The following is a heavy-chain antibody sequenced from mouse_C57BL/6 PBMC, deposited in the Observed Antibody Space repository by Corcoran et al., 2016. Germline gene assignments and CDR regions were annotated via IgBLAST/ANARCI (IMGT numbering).Heavy chain of an antibody. D-gene: IGHD1-1*01. CDR3: ASLITTVEPWYVDV. CDR1: GYTFTSYW. V-gene: IGHV1-52*01. J-gene: IGHJ1*03. Sequence: QVQLQQPGAELVRPGSSVKLSCKASGYTFTSYWMHWVKQRPIQGLEWIGNIDPSDSETHYNQKFKDKATLTVDKSSSTAYMQLSSLTSEDSAVYYCASLITTVEPWYVDVWGTGTTVTVSS. CDR2: IDPSDSET.